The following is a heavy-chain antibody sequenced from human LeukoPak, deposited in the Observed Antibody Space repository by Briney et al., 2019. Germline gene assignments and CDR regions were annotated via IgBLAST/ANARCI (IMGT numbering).Heavy chain of an antibody. CDR1: GFTFSNYG. CDR2: IWYDGSNK. D-gene: IGHD4-17*01. V-gene: IGHV3-33*01. CDR3: ARDRGSYGDFLSDY. J-gene: IGHJ4*02. Sequence: GGSLRLSCAASGFTFSNYGMHWARQAPGKGLEWVAVIWYDGSNKYYADSVKGRFTISRDNSKNTMYLQMNSLRAEDTAVYYCARDRGSYGDFLSDYWGQGTLVIVSS.